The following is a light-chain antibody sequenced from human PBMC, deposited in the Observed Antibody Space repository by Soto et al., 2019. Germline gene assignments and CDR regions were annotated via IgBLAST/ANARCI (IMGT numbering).Light chain of an antibody. V-gene: IGKV3-11*01. Sequence: EMVMTQSPATLSVSPGERATLSCRASQSVSSSLAWYQQKPGQAPRLLLYDASNRATGIPARFSGSGSGTDFTLTISSLEPEDFAVYYCQQRSNWPPTFGQGTRLEI. CDR3: QQRSNWPPT. CDR1: QSVSSS. CDR2: DAS. J-gene: IGKJ5*01.